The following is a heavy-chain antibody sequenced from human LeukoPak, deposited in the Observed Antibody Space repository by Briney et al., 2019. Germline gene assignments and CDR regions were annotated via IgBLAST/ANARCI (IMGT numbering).Heavy chain of an antibody. D-gene: IGHD6-6*01. CDR3: ARVIAARAFDY. V-gene: IGHV4-31*03. CDR1: GGSISSGGYY. Sequence: SETPSLTCTVSGGSISSGGYYWSWIRQHPGKGLEWIGYIYYSGSTYYNPSLKSRVTISVVTSKNQFSLKLSSVTAADTAVYYCARVIAARAFDYWGQGTLVTVSS. J-gene: IGHJ4*02. CDR2: IYYSGST.